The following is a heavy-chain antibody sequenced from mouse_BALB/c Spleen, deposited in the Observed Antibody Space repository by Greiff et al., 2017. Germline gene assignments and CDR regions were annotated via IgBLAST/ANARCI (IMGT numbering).Heavy chain of an antibody. CDR2: ISSGGSYT. CDR3: ARGDAFAY. Sequence: EVHLVESGGGLVKPGGSLKLSCAASGFTISSYAMSWVRQTPEKRLEWVATISSGGSYTYYPDSVKGRFTISRDNAKNTLYLQMSSLRSEDTAMYYCARGDAFAYWGQGTLVTVSA. V-gene: IGHV5-9-3*01. CDR1: GFTISSYA. J-gene: IGHJ3*01.